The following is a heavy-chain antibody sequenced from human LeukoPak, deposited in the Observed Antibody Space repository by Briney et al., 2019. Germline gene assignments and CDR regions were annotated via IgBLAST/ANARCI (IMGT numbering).Heavy chain of an antibody. J-gene: IGHJ4*02. CDR2: ITDSGDNS. CDR3: AKAAGGTYYRVFDY. D-gene: IGHD1-26*01. CDR1: GFTFSDYA. Sequence: GGSLRLSCAASGFTFSDYAMNWVRQAPGKGLEWVSGITDSGDNSYYADSVKGRFTISRDNSNNLVYLQMNSLRAEDMAKYYCAKAAGGTYYRVFDYWGQGILVIVSS. V-gene: IGHV3-23*01.